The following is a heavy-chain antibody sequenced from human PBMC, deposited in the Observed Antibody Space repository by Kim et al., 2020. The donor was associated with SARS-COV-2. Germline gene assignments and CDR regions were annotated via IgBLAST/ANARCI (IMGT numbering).Heavy chain of an antibody. CDR3: ASRINGGNSGIDF. Sequence: ADSVKGRFTISSDNAKTALYLQMNSLRADDTAVYYCASRINGGNSGIDFWGQGTLVTVSS. D-gene: IGHD2-21*01. V-gene: IGHV3-74*01. J-gene: IGHJ4*02.